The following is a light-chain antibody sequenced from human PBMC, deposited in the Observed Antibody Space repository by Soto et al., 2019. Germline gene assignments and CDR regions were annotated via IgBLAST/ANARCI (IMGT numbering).Light chain of an antibody. CDR1: QSLSSSY. V-gene: IGKV3-20*01. CDR2: GAS. J-gene: IGKJ1*01. Sequence: EIVLTQSPGTLSLSPGERATLSCRASQSLSSSYLAWYQQKPGQAPRLLIYGASSRATGIPDRFSGSGSGTDFNLTISSLEPEDFAVYYCQQYGGSPPWTFGQGTKVEIK. CDR3: QQYGGSPPWT.